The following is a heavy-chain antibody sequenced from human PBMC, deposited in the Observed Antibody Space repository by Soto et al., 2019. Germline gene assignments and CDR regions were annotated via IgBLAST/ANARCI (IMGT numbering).Heavy chain of an antibody. D-gene: IGHD2-15*01. CDR3: ATIPSSGGRYYFDY. CDR1: GYTLTELS. CDR2: FDPEDGET. J-gene: IGHJ4*02. V-gene: IGHV1-24*01. Sequence: ASVKVSCKVSGYTLTELSMHWVRQAPGKGLEWMGGFDPEDGETIYAQKFQGRVTMTEDTSTDTAYMELSSLRSEDTAVYYCATIPSSGGRYYFDYWGQGTLVTVSS.